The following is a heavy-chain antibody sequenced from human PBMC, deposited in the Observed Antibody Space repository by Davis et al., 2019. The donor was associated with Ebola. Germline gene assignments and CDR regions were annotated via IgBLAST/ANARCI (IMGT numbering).Heavy chain of an antibody. CDR2: IIPIFGTA. CDR3: ARDSSSYDKECWFDP. CDR1: GYSFTDDG. V-gene: IGHV1-69*13. Sequence: SVKVSCKASGYSFTDDGISWVRQAPGQGLEWMGGIIPIFGTANYAQKFQGRVTITADESTSTAYMELSSLRSEDTAVYYCARDSSSYDKECWFDPWGQGTLVTVSS. J-gene: IGHJ5*02. D-gene: IGHD6-13*01.